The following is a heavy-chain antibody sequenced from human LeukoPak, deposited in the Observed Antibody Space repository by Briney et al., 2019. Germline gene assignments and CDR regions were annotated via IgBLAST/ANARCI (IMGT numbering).Heavy chain of an antibody. V-gene: IGHV3-7*01. CDR1: GFTFNSFF. Sequence: GGSLRLSCAASGFTFNSFFLNWVRLTPGRELEGVACISQDGSETFYMDSVRGRFTISRDNTKNSLYLQMDSLRAEDTAVYFCVRDLGHSRHYFEYWGQGALVTVSS. J-gene: IGHJ4*02. CDR3: VRDLGHSRHYFEY. CDR2: ISQDGSET. D-gene: IGHD7-27*01.